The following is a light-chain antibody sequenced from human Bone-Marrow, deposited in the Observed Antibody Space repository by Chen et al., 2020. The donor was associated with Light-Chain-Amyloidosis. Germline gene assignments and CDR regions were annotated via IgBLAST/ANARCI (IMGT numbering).Light chain of an antibody. CDR1: NIGSTS. V-gene: IGLV3-21*02. CDR2: DDS. J-gene: IGLJ3*02. CDR3: QVWDRGSDRPV. Sequence: SYVLTQPSSVSVAPAQTATIACGGNNIGSTSVHWYQQTPGQAHILVVYDDSDRPSGIPERLSGANSGNTATLTISRVEAGDEADYYCQVWDRGSDRPVFGGGTKLTVL.